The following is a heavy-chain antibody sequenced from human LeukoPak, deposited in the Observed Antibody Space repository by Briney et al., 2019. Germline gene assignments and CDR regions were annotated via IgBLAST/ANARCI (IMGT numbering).Heavy chain of an antibody. CDR2: INHSGST. J-gene: IGHJ6*02. CDR3: AREGITIFGVVIHHYYGMDV. Sequence: PPETLSLTCAVYRGSFSGYYWSWIRQPPGKGLEWIGEINHSGSTNYNPSLKSRVTISVDTSKNQFSLKLSSVTAADTAVYYCAREGITIFGVVIHHYYGMDVWGQGTTVTVSS. CDR1: RGSFSGYY. V-gene: IGHV4-34*01. D-gene: IGHD3-3*01.